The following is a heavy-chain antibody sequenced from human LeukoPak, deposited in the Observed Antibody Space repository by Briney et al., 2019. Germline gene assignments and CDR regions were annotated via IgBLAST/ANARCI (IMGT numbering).Heavy chain of an antibody. CDR1: GFTFRSYR. CDR2: IGIDSGNT. J-gene: IGHJ4*02. D-gene: IGHD5-24*01. CDR3: ARDYKYAFDN. Sequence: GGSLRLSCAAPGFTFRSYRMNWVRQAPGKGLEWISYIGIDSGNTNYADSVKGRFTISGDKAKNSLYLQMNSLRVEDTAVYYCARDYKYAFDNWGQGTLVTVSS. V-gene: IGHV3-48*01.